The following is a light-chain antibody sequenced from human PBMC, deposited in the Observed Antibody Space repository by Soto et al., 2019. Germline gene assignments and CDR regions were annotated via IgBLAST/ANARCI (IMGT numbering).Light chain of an antibody. Sequence: DIQMTQSPSSLSASVGDRVTITCRASQDIRNDLDWYQQKPGKAPKRLIYAASSLQNGAPSRFRGSGSGTEFTLTISSLQPEDFATYYCLQRYTYSVGGGTKVEIK. CDR2: AAS. J-gene: IGKJ4*01. CDR3: LQRYTYS. CDR1: QDIRND. V-gene: IGKV1-17*01.